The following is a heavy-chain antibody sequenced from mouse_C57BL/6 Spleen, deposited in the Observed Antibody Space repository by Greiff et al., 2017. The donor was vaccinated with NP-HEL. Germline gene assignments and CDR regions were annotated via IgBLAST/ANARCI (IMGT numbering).Heavy chain of an antibody. V-gene: IGHV5-6*02. Sequence: DVMLVESGGDLVKPGGSLKLSCAASGFTFSSYGMSWVRQTPDKRLEWVATISSGGSYTYYPDSVKGRFTISRDNAKNTLYLQMSSLKSEDTAMYYCARMGYYDYDEDAMDYWGQGTSVTVSS. J-gene: IGHJ4*01. CDR2: ISSGGSYT. CDR1: GFTFSSYG. D-gene: IGHD2-4*01. CDR3: ARMGYYDYDEDAMDY.